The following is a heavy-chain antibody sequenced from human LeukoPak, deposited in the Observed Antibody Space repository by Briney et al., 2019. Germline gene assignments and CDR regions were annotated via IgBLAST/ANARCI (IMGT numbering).Heavy chain of an antibody. Sequence: ASVKVSCKASGYTFTGYYMHWVRQAPGQGLEWMGWINPNSGGTNYAQKFQGRVTMTTDTSTSTAYMELRSLRSDDTAVYYCARDLIPFGVDYWGQGTLVTVSS. CDR3: ARDLIPFGVDY. CDR2: INPNSGGT. D-gene: IGHD2-2*02. J-gene: IGHJ4*02. CDR1: GYTFTGYY. V-gene: IGHV1-2*02.